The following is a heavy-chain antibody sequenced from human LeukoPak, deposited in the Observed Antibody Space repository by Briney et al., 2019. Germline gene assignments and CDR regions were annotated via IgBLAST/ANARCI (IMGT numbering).Heavy chain of an antibody. J-gene: IGHJ4*02. CDR1: GYRFTSYW. V-gene: IGHV5-51*01. CDR2: IYPSDSDA. D-gene: IGHD3-9*01. Sequence: KDGESLKTSCKASGYRFTSYWIGWVRQMPGKGLEWVGIIYPSDSDARYSPSFQGQVTISADKPINTAYLQWSSLKASDTAMYYCARRNYDILTGYYNDYFDYWGQGTLVTVSS. CDR3: ARRNYDILTGYYNDYFDY.